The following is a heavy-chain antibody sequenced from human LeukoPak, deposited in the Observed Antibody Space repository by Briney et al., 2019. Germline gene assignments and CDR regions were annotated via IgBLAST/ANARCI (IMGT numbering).Heavy chain of an antibody. D-gene: IGHD1-1*01. CDR2: INPSGGST. CDR1: GYTFTGYY. Sequence: GASVKVSCKASGYTFTGYYLHWVRQAPGQGLEWMGIINPSGGSTSYAQKFQGRVTMTRDMSTSTVYMELSSLRSEDTAVYYCASGAGGTVGAFDYWGQGTLVTVSS. J-gene: IGHJ4*02. CDR3: ASGAGGTVGAFDY. V-gene: IGHV1-46*01.